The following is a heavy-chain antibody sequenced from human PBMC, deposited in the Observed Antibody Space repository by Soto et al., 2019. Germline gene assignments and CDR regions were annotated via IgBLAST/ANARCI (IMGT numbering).Heavy chain of an antibody. D-gene: IGHD3-10*01. Sequence: GGSLRLSCAAAGFSVSTSHMNWVRQTPGKGLEWVSVIYSGGATYYAASVKGRFTISRDKSKNTVYLQMNSLRAEDTAVYYCARVGPYDSGSYRLRYNWLDPWGKGTLVTVSS. V-gene: IGHV3-53*01. J-gene: IGHJ5*02. CDR1: GFSVSTSH. CDR3: ARVGPYDSGSYRLRYNWLDP. CDR2: IYSGGAT.